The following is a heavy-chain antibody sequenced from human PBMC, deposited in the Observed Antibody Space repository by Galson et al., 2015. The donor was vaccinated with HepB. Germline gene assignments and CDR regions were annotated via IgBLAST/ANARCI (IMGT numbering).Heavy chain of an antibody. J-gene: IGHJ6*03. CDR2: ISSSSSYI. V-gene: IGHV3-21*01. CDR1: GFTFSSYS. CDR3: ARGEDIVVVPAAIRPYYYYYMDV. D-gene: IGHD2-2*02. Sequence: SLRLSCAASGFTFSSYSMNWVRQAPGKGLGWVSSISSSSSYIYYADSVKGRFTISRDNAKNSLYLQMNSLRAEDTAVYYCARGEDIVVVPAAIRPYYYYYMDVWGKGTTVTVSS.